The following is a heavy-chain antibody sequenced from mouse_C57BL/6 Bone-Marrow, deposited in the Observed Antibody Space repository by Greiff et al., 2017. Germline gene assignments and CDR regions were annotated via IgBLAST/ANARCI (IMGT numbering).Heavy chain of an antibody. V-gene: IGHV5-16*01. D-gene: IGHD1-1*01. J-gene: IGHJ4*01. CDR3: AREFTTVVATDYAMDC. CDR2: INYDGSST. Sequence: EVKLMESEGGLVQPGSSMKLSCTASGFTFSDYYMAWVRQVPEKGLEWVANINYDGSSTYYLDSLKSRFIISRDNAKNILYLQMSSLKSEDTAPYYCAREFTTVVATDYAMDCWGQGTSVTVSS. CDR1: GFTFSDYY.